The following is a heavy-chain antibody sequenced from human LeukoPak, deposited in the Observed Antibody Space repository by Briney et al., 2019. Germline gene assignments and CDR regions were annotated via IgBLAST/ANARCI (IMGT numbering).Heavy chain of an antibody. CDR3: ARGVTMVRGVIIGNWFDP. CDR1: GYSFTSYD. J-gene: IGHJ5*02. D-gene: IGHD3-10*01. Sequence: ASVKVSCKASGYSFTSYDINWVRQANGQGLEWMGWMNPNSGNTGYAQKFQGRVTMTRNTSISTAYMELSSLRSEDTAVYYCARGVTMVRGVIIGNWFDPWGQGTLVTVSS. V-gene: IGHV1-8*01. CDR2: MNPNSGNT.